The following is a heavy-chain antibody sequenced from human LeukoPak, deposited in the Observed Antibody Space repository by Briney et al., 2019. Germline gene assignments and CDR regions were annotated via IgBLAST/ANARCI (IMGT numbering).Heavy chain of an antibody. D-gene: IGHD2-2*01. Sequence: GESLKISCKGSGYSFTSHWIGWVRLKPGRGLEWMGIIYPSDSDTTYSPSFQGQVTISVDKSISTAYLQWSSLKASDSAIYYCARPKYCSPTSCLYFDYWGQGTLVTVSS. CDR1: GYSFTSHW. CDR3: ARPKYCSPTSCLYFDY. J-gene: IGHJ4*02. V-gene: IGHV5-51*01. CDR2: IYPSDSDT.